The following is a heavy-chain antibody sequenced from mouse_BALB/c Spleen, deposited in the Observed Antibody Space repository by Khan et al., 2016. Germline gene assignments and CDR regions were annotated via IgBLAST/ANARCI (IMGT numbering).Heavy chain of an antibody. CDR1: GFTFKTYA. D-gene: IGHD1-1*01. CDR2: IRSKSNNFAT. J-gene: IGHJ4*01. CDR3: VRDAYYPYALDY. Sequence: EVQLQESGGGLVQPKGSLKLSCAASGFTFKTYAMNWVRQAPGKGLEWIARIRSKSNNFATYYADSVKDRFTISRDDSQHMLSLQLNTLQTEDTAMYYCVRDAYYPYALDYWGQGTSVTVSS. V-gene: IGHV10-1*02.